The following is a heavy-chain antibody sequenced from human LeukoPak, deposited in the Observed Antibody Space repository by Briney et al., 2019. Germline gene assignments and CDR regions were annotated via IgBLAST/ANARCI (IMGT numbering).Heavy chain of an antibody. J-gene: IGHJ4*02. CDR2: INPNSGGT. CDR1: GYTFTGYY. D-gene: IGHD4-17*01. V-gene: IGHV1-2*02. CDR3: ARGLRTTVTTLGY. Sequence: ASVKVSCKASGYTFTGYYMHWVRQAPGQGLEWMGWINPNSGGTNYAQKFQGRVTMTRDTSISTAYMELSRLRSDDTAGYYCARGLRTTVTTLGYWGQGTLVTVSS.